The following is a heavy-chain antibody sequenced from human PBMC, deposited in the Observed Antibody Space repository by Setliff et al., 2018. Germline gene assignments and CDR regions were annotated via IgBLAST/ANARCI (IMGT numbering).Heavy chain of an antibody. CDR1: GASVRSHY. D-gene: IGHD6-25*01. J-gene: IGHJ4*02. CDR2: ISDNSGSI. V-gene: IGHV3-9*01. Sequence: LSLTCTVSGASVRSHYWSWVRQAPGKGLEWVSGISDNSGSIAYADSVKGRFTISRDNAKNTLYLQMNSLRAEDTAVYYCARGNSGGDYWGQGTLVTVSS. CDR3: ARGNSGGDY.